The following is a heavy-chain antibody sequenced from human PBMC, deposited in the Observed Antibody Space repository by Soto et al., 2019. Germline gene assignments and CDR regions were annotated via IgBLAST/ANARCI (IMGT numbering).Heavy chain of an antibody. CDR1: GFTFSSYA. Sequence: GGSLRLSCAASGFTFSSYAMHWVRQAPGKGLEWVAVISYDGSNKYYADSVKGRFTISRDNSKNTLYLQMNSLRAEDTAVYYCARVMAGSFDYWGQGTLVTVSS. V-gene: IGHV3-30-3*01. D-gene: IGHD6-19*01. J-gene: IGHJ4*02. CDR2: ISYDGSNK. CDR3: ARVMAGSFDY.